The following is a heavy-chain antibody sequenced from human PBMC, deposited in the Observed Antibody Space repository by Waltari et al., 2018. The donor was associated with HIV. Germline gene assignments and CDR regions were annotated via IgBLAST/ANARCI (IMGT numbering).Heavy chain of an antibody. V-gene: IGHV3-48*01. D-gene: IGHD3-22*01. CDR2: ISSSSSTI. CDR3: ARDSTYYYDSSGYS. Sequence: EVQLVESGGGLVQPGGSLRLSCAASGFTFSSYSMNWVRQAPGKGLEWVSYISSSSSTIYYADSVKGRFTISRDNAKNSLYLQMNSLRAEDTAVYYCARDSTYYYDSSGYSWGQGTLVTVSS. J-gene: IGHJ5*02. CDR1: GFTFSSYS.